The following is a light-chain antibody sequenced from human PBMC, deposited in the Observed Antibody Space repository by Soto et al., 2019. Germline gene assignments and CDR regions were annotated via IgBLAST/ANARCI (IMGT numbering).Light chain of an antibody. CDR1: SSDVGGYNY. CDR2: EVS. J-gene: IGLJ1*01. Sequence: QSVLTQPASVSGSPGQSITISCTGTSSDVGGYNYVSWYQHHPGKAPKLMIYEVSNRPSGVSYRFSGSKSGNTASLTISGLQAEDEADYYCNSYTGSGIVFGTGTRPPS. V-gene: IGLV2-14*01. CDR3: NSYTGSGIV.